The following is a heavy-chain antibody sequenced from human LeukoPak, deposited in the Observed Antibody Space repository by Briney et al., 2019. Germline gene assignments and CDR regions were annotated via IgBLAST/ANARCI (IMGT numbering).Heavy chain of an antibody. CDR2: ISSSGGPT. J-gene: IGHJ6*02. D-gene: IGHD7-27*01. CDR1: EFTFSSCA. Sequence: GGSLRLSCAASEFTFSSCAMSWVRQAPGKGLEWVSGISSSGGPTFYAGSVKGRFTISRDNSKYTLYLQMNSLRADDTAVYYCAKDLMPGDFRANYAMDVWGQGTTVTVSS. V-gene: IGHV3-23*01. CDR3: AKDLMPGDFRANYAMDV.